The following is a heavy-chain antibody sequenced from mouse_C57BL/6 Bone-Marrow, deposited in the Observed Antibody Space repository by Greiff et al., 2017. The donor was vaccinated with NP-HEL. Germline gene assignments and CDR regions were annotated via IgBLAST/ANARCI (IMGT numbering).Heavy chain of an antibody. D-gene: IGHD1-3*01. CDR3: ARSLSKGGFAY. J-gene: IGHJ3*01. Sequence: EVMLVESGGGLVKPGGSLKLSCAASGFTFSSYTMSWVRQTPEKRLEWVATISGGGGNTYYPDSVKGRFTISRDNAKNTLYLQMSSLRSEDTALYYCARSLSKGGFAYWGQGTLVTVSA. V-gene: IGHV5-9*01. CDR2: ISGGGGNT. CDR1: GFTFSSYT.